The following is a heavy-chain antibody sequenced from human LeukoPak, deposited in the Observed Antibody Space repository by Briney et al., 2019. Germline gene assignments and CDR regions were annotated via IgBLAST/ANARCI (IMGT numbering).Heavy chain of an antibody. D-gene: IGHD4-23*01. Sequence: GESLKISCAASGFTFSSYDMHWVRQAPGKGLEWVAVISYDGSNKYCADSVKGRFTISRDNSKNTLYLQMNSLRAEDTAVYFCASALYGGNSYYFDYWGQGTLVTVSS. CDR2: ISYDGSNK. J-gene: IGHJ4*02. CDR3: ASALYGGNSYYFDY. V-gene: IGHV3-30*03. CDR1: GFTFSSYD.